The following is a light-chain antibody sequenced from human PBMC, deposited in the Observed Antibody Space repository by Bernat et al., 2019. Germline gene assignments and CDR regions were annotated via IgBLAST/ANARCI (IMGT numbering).Light chain of an antibody. J-gene: IGLJ3*02. CDR3: SSYTSSSTLVV. CDR1: SSDVGGYNY. CDR2: DVS. V-gene: IGLV2-14*03. Sequence: QSALTQPASVSGSPGQSITISCTGTSSDVGGYNYVSWYQQHSGKAHKLMIYDVSNRPSGVANRFSGSKSGNTASLTISGLQAEDESDYYCSSYTSSSTLVVFGGGTKLTVL.